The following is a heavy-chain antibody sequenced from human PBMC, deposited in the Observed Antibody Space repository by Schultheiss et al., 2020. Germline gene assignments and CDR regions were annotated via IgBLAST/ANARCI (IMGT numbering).Heavy chain of an antibody. J-gene: IGHJ3*02. CDR1: GFTFSSHW. D-gene: IGHD5-24*01. CDR3: ARRDGDAFDI. Sequence: GESLKISCAASGFTFSSHWMHWVRQAPGKGLVWVSRIKSDGSSTSYADSVKGRFTISRDNAKNTLYLQMNSLRAEDTAVYYCARRDGDAFDIWGQGTMVTVSS. V-gene: IGHV3-74*01. CDR2: IKSDGSST.